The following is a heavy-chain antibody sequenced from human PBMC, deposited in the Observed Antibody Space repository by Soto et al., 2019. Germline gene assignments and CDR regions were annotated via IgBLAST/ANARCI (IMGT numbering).Heavy chain of an antibody. V-gene: IGHV3-30-3*01. CDR1: VFSGSNYV. Sequence: GSLRLSCAASVFSGSNYVLHWVRQAPGKGLEWVAVMSSGGGNKFYTDSVKGRFTISRDNSKNTLYLQMNSLRTEDTAVYFCARGGEGPFFDNWGQGTLVTVSS. CDR3: ARGGEGPFFDN. D-gene: IGHD3-16*01. CDR2: MSSGGGNK. J-gene: IGHJ4*02.